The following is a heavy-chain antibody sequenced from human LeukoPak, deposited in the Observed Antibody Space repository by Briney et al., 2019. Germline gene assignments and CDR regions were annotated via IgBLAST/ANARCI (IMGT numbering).Heavy chain of an antibody. J-gene: IGHJ3*02. D-gene: IGHD2-8*02. CDR3: ARGGVGSFDI. V-gene: IGHV3-74*01. CDR2: VHNDGTTT. Sequence: PGGSLRLSCAASGFTFSTYWMNWVRQAPGKGLVWVSRVHNDGTTTGYADSVKGRFAISRDNAKNTVYLQMNSLRAEDTAVYYCARGGVGSFDIWGQGTMVTVSS. CDR1: GFTFSTYW.